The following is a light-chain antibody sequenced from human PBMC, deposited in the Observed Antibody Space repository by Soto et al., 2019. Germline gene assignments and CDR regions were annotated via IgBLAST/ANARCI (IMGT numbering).Light chain of an antibody. J-gene: IGKJ1*01. CDR2: SAS. CDR1: HDIFTY. CDR3: QHYTLASGP. Sequence: IQLTQSPSTVSASVGDSVTISCRASHDIFTYLAWYQHKPGKAPILLIFSASSLQTGVPPRFRGSGSGTDFTLTISSLQPDDVGLYYCQHYTLASGPFGQGTRV. V-gene: IGKV1-5*01.